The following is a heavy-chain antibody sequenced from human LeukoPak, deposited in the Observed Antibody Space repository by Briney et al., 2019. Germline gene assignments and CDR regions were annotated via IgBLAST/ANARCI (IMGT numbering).Heavy chain of an antibody. CDR2: MNPNSGNT. D-gene: IGHD3-10*01. V-gene: IGHV1-8*03. CDR1: GYTFTSYD. CDR3: ARRQYGSGSPLYY. J-gene: IGHJ4*02. Sequence: ASVKVPCKASGYTFTSYDINWVRQTTGQGLEWMGWMNPNSGNTGYAQKFRGRVTITGNTSITTAYMELSSLRSEDTAVYYCARRQYGSGSPLYYWGQGTLVTVSS.